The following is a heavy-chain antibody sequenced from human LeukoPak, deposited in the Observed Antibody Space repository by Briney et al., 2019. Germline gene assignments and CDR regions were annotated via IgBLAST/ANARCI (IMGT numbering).Heavy chain of an antibody. D-gene: IGHD1-26*01. CDR3: VVGGGIY. CDR2: INSDGSST. V-gene: IGHV3-74*03. CDR1: GFTLSNDW. Sequence: PGGSLRLSCAAFGFTLSNDWTHWVRQAPGKGLVWVSRINSDGSSTMYADSVKGRFTISGDSAKNTLHLQMNSLRADDTAVYYCVVGGGIYWGQGTLVTV. J-gene: IGHJ4*02.